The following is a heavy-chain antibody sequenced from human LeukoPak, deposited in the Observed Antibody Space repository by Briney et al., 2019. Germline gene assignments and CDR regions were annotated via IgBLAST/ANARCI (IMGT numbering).Heavy chain of an antibody. J-gene: IGHJ4*02. CDR2: IYYSGST. V-gene: IGHV4-31*03. Sequence: SETLSLTRTVSGGSISSGGYYWSWIRQHPGKGLEWIGYIYYSGSTYYNPSLKSRVTISVDTSKNQFSLKLSSVTAADTAVYYCARDTSGAAAHRRYFDYWGQGTLVTVSS. CDR3: ARDTSGAAAHRRYFDY. D-gene: IGHD6-13*01. CDR1: GGSISSGGYY.